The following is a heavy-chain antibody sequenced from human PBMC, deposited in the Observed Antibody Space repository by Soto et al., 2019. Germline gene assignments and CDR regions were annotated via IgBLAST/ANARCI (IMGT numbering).Heavy chain of an antibody. CDR3: ARDIGSYAYADGY. J-gene: IGHJ4*02. D-gene: IGHD2-2*01. CDR2: VYSSGTT. Sequence: SETLSLTCSVSGGSINSYWWSWIRQPAGKGLEWIGRVYSSGTTDYNPSLNSRATMSVETSKNQFSLKLTSVTAADTAVYYCARDIGSYAYADGYWGQGIQVTVSS. V-gene: IGHV4-4*07. CDR1: GGSINSYW.